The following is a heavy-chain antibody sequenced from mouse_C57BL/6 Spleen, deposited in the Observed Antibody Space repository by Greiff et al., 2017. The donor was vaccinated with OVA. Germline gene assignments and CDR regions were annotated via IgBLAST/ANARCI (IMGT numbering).Heavy chain of an antibody. D-gene: IGHD3-2*02. CDR1: GYSITSGYY. V-gene: IGHV3-6*01. Sequence: EVKLMESGPGLVKPSQSLSLPCSVTGYSITSGYYWNWIRQFPGNKLEWMGYISYDGSNNYNPSLKNRISITRDTSKNQFFLKLNSVTTEDTATYYCARDGSGFFDYWGQGTTLTVSS. J-gene: IGHJ2*01. CDR3: ARDGSGFFDY. CDR2: ISYDGSN.